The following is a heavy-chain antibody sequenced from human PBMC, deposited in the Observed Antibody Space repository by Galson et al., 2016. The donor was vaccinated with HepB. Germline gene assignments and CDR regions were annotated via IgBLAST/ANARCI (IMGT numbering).Heavy chain of an antibody. J-gene: IGHJ4*02. Sequence: SLRLSCAASGFNFGGHGMHWVRQAPGRGLEWVAVISSDERDKQYGDSVKGRFTVSRDNSRNTLFLQMNSLIVEDTAIYYCWKLDWGRDCPTDYWGQGTLVTVSS. CDR2: ISSDERDK. V-gene: IGHV3-30*18. CDR1: GFNFGGHG. CDR3: WKLDWGRDCPTDY. D-gene: IGHD2-21*02.